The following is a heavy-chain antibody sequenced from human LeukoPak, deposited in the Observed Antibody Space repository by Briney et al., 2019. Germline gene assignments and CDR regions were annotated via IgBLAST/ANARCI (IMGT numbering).Heavy chain of an antibody. CDR2: IVPMVGIA. Sequence: SVKVSCKASGGTLITHFSWVRQAPGQGLEWMGRIVPMVGIANYAQKFQGRVTITADRSTNTAYMEVSSLKFEDTAVYYCATGMLGGNTGGLNGGRNYWGQGTLVTVSS. CDR3: ATGMLGGNTGGLNGGRNY. D-gene: IGHD4-23*01. CDR1: GGTLITH. V-gene: IGHV1-69*04. J-gene: IGHJ4*02.